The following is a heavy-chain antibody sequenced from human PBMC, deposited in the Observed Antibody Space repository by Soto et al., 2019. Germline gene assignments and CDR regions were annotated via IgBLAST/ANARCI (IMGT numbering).Heavy chain of an antibody. J-gene: IGHJ4*02. CDR3: ARGSRIVLMVYAILHQPIFDY. CDR1: GGSFSGYY. D-gene: IGHD2-8*01. V-gene: IGHV4-34*01. Sequence: SETLSLTCAVYGGSFSGYYWSWIRQPPGKGLEWIGEINHSGSTNYNPSLKSRVTISVDTSKNQFSLKLSSVTAADTAVYYCARGSRIVLMVYAILHQPIFDYWGQGTLVTVSS. CDR2: INHSGST.